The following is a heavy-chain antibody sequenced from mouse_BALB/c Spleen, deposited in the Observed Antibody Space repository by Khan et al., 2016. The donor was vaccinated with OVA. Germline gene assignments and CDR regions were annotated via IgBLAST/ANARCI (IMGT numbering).Heavy chain of an antibody. CDR2: IWAGGST. CDR1: GFSLTSYG. J-gene: IGHJ3*01. CDR3: ARAFYYGAWFAY. D-gene: IGHD1-1*01. Sequence: QVQLQQSGPGLVAPSQTLSITCTVSGFSLTSYGVHWVRQPPGKGLEWLGVIWAGGSTNHNSALMSSLSISKDNSMSQVVLTMNSLLTDDTAMYYCARAFYYGAWFAYWGQGTLVTVSA. V-gene: IGHV2-9*02.